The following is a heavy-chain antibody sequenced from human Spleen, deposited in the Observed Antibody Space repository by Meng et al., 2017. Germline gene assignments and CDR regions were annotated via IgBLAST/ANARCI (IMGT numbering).Heavy chain of an antibody. CDR2: ISYVGGDG. Sequence: VQWEESGGGVVQPGRSLRLSCATSGFIFTDYAMHWVLPAPGRVLDWVAFISYVGGDGLFTDSVKGQFTISRDNYKNTMYLQMYSLRVEDTAVYYCAREVVGSRKFDYWRQGTLVTVSS. J-gene: IGHJ4*02. V-gene: IGHV3-30-3*01. D-gene: IGHD2-15*01. CDR1: GFIFTDYA. CDR3: AREVVGSRKFDY.